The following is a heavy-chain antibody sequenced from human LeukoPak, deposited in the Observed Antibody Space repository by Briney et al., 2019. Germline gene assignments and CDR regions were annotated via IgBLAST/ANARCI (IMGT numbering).Heavy chain of an antibody. J-gene: IGHJ4*02. CDR2: ISWNSGSI. D-gene: IGHD6-19*01. V-gene: IGHV3-9*01. Sequence: GGSLRLSCAASGFTFDDYAMPWVRQAPGKGLEWVSGISWNSGSIGYADSVKGRFTTSRDNAKNSLYLQMNSLRAEDTALYYCAKARAVAGTPFDYWGQGTLVTVSS. CDR3: AKARAVAGTPFDY. CDR1: GFTFDDYA.